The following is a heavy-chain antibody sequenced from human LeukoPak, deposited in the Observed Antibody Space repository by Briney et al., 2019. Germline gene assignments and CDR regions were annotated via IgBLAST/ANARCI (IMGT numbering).Heavy chain of an antibody. D-gene: IGHD2-21*02. Sequence: ASVKLSCKASGYPFTSYGISWVRQAPGQGLEWMGWISAYNGNTNYAQKLQGRVTMTTDTSTSTAYMELRSLRSDDTAVYYCARVFPDCGGDCYYYFDYWGQGTLVSVSS. J-gene: IGHJ4*02. CDR3: ARVFPDCGGDCYYYFDY. CDR1: GYPFTSYG. V-gene: IGHV1-18*01. CDR2: ISAYNGNT.